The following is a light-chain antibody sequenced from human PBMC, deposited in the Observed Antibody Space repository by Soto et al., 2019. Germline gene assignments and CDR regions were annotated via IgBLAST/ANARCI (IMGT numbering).Light chain of an antibody. CDR2: GGF. CDR1: QSIRTS. V-gene: IGKV1-39*01. Sequence: DIQMTQSPSSLSASVGDRVTITCRASQSIRTSLNWYQQNPGKAPKLLIYGGFSLQSGAPSRFSGSGSGTDFTLTISSLQPEDFAVYYCQQSYSTPPTFGQGTKVEIK. CDR3: QQSYSTPPT. J-gene: IGKJ2*01.